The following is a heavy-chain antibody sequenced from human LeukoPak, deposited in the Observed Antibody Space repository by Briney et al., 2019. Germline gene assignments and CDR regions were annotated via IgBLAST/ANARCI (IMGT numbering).Heavy chain of an antibody. D-gene: IGHD2-15*01. CDR1: GGSFSGYY. Sequence: SETLSLTCSVYGGSFSGYYWSWIRQPPGKGLEWIGEINHSGFTNYNPSLKGRVTISVDTSKNHFSLKLSSVTAADTAVYYCARTPYYYYYGMDVWGQGTTVTVSS. J-gene: IGHJ6*02. V-gene: IGHV4-34*01. CDR3: ARTPYYYYYGMDV. CDR2: INHSGFT.